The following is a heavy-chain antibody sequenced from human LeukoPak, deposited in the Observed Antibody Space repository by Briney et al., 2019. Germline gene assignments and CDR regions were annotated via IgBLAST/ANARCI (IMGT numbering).Heavy chain of an antibody. Sequence: PSETLSLTCAAYGGSFSGYYWSWIRQPPGKGLEWIGEINHSGSTNYNPSLKSRVTISVDTSKNQFSLKLSSVTAADTAVYYCARGSKWFDPWGQGTLVTVSS. J-gene: IGHJ5*02. CDR2: INHSGST. D-gene: IGHD4-11*01. CDR1: GGSFSGYY. CDR3: ARGSKWFDP. V-gene: IGHV4-34*01.